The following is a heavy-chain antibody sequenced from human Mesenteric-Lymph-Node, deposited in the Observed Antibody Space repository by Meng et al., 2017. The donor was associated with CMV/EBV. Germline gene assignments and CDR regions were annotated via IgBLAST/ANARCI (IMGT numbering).Heavy chain of an antibody. CDR2: IYYSGST. CDR3: ARDDSTTWHRNFDY. D-gene: IGHD3-22*01. J-gene: IGHJ4*02. Sequence: SGASVSSGSYYWSWIRQPPGKGLEWIGFIYYSGSTSYNPSLKSRVTISVDTSKNQFSLKLSSVTAADTAVYYCARDDSTTWHRNFDYWGQGTLVTVSS. CDR1: GASVSSGSYY. V-gene: IGHV4-61*01.